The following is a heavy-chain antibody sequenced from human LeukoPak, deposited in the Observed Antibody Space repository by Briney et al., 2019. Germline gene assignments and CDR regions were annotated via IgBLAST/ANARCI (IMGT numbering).Heavy chain of an antibody. D-gene: IGHD6-19*01. V-gene: IGHV1-2*02. CDR2: INPNSGGT. J-gene: IGHJ4*02. CDR3: ARFAVHRRLAVAGQFGLDY. CDR1: GYDFSKYW. Sequence: GESLKISCKGSGYDFSKYWIGWVRQMPGKGPEWMGWINPNSGGTNYAQKFQGRVTMTRDTSTSTDYMELSSLRSGDTAVYYCARFAVHRRLAVAGQFGLDYWGQGTLVTVTS.